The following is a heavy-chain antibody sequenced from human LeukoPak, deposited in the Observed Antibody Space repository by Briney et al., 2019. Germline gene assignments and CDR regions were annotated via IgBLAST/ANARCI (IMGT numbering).Heavy chain of an antibody. CDR1: EFTFSSYD. CDR3: ARRDAAPRTWWFHP. Sequence: PGGSLRLSCAGSEFTFSSYDMEWVRQAPGKGLEWVAYISRSGYTKYADSVEGRFTISRDDPKSSLYLQMNNLRVEDTAVYYCARRDAAPRTWWFHPWGQGTLVTVSS. CDR2: ISRSGYT. V-gene: IGHV3-21*05. J-gene: IGHJ5*02. D-gene: IGHD5-24*01.